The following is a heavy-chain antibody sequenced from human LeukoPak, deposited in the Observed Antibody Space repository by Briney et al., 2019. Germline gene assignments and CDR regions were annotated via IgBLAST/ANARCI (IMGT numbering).Heavy chain of an antibody. Sequence: SETLSPTCAVYGGSFSGYYWSWIRQPPGKGLEWIGEINHSGSTNYNPSLKSRVTISVDTSKNQFSLKLSTVTAADTAVYYCARGSYDYVWGSYRYICAFDIWGQGTMVTVSS. J-gene: IGHJ3*02. CDR1: GGSFSGYY. V-gene: IGHV4-34*01. CDR2: INHSGST. D-gene: IGHD3-16*02. CDR3: ARGSYDYVWGSYRYICAFDI.